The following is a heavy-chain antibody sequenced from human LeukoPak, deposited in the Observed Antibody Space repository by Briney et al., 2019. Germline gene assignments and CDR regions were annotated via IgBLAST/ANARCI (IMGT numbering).Heavy chain of an antibody. Sequence: GGSLRLSCAASGFTFDDYGMSWVRQAPGKGLEWVSGINWNGGSTGYADSVKGRFTISRDNAKNSLYLQMNSLRAEDTALYYCARVADSSGYYGPVDYWGQGTLVTVSS. CDR3: ARVADSSGYYGPVDY. CDR1: GFTFDDYG. V-gene: IGHV3-20*04. J-gene: IGHJ4*02. CDR2: INWNGGST. D-gene: IGHD3-22*01.